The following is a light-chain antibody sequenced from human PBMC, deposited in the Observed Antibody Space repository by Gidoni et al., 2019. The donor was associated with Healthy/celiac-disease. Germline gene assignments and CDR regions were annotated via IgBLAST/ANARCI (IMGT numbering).Light chain of an antibody. CDR1: QSVSSSY. Sequence: EFVCTQSPGTLSLSPGERATLSCRASQSVSSSYLAWYQQKPGQAPRLLIYGASSRATGIPDRFSGSGSGTDFTLTISRLEPEDFAVYYCQQYGSSPRTFGGGTKVEIK. CDR2: GAS. CDR3: QQYGSSPRT. V-gene: IGKV3-20*01. J-gene: IGKJ4*01.